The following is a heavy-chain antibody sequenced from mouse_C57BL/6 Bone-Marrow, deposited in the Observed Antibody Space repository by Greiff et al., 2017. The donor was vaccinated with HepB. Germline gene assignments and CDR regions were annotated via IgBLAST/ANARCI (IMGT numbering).Heavy chain of an antibody. D-gene: IGHD1-1*01. V-gene: IGHV5-16*01. CDR2: INYDGSST. J-gene: IGHJ1*03. Sequence: EVKVVESEGGLVQPGSSMKLSCTASGFTFSDYYMAWVRQVPEKGLEWVANINYDGSSTYYLDSLKSRFIISRDNAKNMLYLQMSSLKSEDTATYYCARAITTVVDWYFDVWGTGTTVTVSS. CDR3: ARAITTVVDWYFDV. CDR1: GFTFSDYY.